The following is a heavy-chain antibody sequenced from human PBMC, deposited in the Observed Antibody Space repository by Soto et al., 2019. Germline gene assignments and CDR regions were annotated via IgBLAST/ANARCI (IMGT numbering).Heavy chain of an antibody. CDR3: ARGDYYDSSGPFSDAFDI. D-gene: IGHD3-22*01. Sequence: GGSLRLSCAASGFTFSDYYMTWIRQAPGKGLEWVSYMSSRGGYTNYADSVKGRFTISRDNAKNSLYLQINSLRAEDTAVYYCARGDYYDSSGPFSDAFDIWGQGTMVTVSS. J-gene: IGHJ3*02. CDR1: GFTFSDYY. CDR2: MSSRGGYT. V-gene: IGHV3-11*06.